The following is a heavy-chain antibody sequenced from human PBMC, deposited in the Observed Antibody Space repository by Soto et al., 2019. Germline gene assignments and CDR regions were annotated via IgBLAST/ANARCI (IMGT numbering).Heavy chain of an antibody. Sequence: GGSLRLSCAASGFTFSSYAMHWVRQAPGKGLEWVAVISYDGSNKYYADSVKGRFTISRDNSKNTLYLQMNSLRAEDTAVYYCARESERWLQFGVFDYWGQGTLVTVSS. CDR1: GFTFSSYA. CDR3: ARESERWLQFGVFDY. V-gene: IGHV3-30-3*01. CDR2: ISYDGSNK. J-gene: IGHJ4*02. D-gene: IGHD5-12*01.